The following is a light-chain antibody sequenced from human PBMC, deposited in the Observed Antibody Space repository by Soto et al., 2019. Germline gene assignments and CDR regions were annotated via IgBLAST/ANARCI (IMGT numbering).Light chain of an antibody. CDR2: LGS. J-gene: IGKJ3*01. V-gene: IGKV2-28*01. CDR1: QNLLHTNGYNY. Sequence: DIVVTQSPLSLSVTPGEPASISCRSSQNLLHTNGYNYLDWYLQKPGQSPQLLIYLGSNRASGVPDRFSGSGSGTDFTLKISRVEAEDVGVYYCIQALETPFTFGPGTKVEIK. CDR3: IQALETPFT.